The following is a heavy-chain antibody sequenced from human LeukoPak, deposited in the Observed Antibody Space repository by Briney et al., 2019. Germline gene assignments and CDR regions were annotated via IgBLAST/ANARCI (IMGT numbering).Heavy chain of an antibody. CDR2: IYYSGST. J-gene: IGHJ2*01. CDR3: ARHPSYSSDWTDL. D-gene: IGHD6-19*01. V-gene: IGHV4-59*08. Sequence: SETLSLTCTVSGGSVISYFWSWIRQLPGKGLEWIGYIYYSGSTNYNPSLRSRVTISVDTSKNQFSLELSSVTAADTAVYYCARHPSYSSDWTDLWGRGTLVTVSS. CDR1: GGSVISYF.